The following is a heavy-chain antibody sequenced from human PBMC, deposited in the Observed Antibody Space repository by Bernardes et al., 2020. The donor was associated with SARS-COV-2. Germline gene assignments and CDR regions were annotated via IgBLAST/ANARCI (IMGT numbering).Heavy chain of an antibody. CDR1: GGSVSRSSHY. V-gene: IGHV4-39*07. Sequence: SETLSLTCTVSGGSVSRSSHYWGWVRQPPGKGLEYIGNIYYSGDTHYNPSLKSRVTVSMDTSKTQFSLQLNSVTAADTAVYYCATGSFEWLLGAFDYWGQGRMVTVSS. D-gene: IGHD3-3*01. CDR3: ATGSFEWLLGAFDY. J-gene: IGHJ4*02. CDR2: IYYSGDT.